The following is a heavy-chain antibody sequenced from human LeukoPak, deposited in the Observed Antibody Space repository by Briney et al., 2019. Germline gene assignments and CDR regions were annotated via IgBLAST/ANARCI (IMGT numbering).Heavy chain of an antibody. V-gene: IGHV6-1*01. J-gene: IGHJ4*02. CDR2: TYYRSKWYN. CDR1: GDSVSSNSAA. CDR3: ARSVVVATITPFDY. D-gene: IGHD5-12*01. Sequence: QTLSLTCAISGDSVSSNSAAWNWIRQSPSRGLEWLGRTYYRSKWYNDYAVSVKSRITINPDTSKNQFSLQLNSVTPEDTAVYYCARSVVVATITPFDYWGQGTLVTVSS.